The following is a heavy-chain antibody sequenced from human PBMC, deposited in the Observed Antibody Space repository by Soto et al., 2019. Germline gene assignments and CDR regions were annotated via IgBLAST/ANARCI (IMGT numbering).Heavy chain of an antibody. CDR1: GGSISSSSYY. D-gene: IGHD3-10*01. CDR2: IYYSGST. CDR3: ARRSGYYGSGSYYKAYMDV. V-gene: IGHV4-39*01. Sequence: QLQLQESGPGLVKPSETLSLTCTVSGGSISSSSYYWGWIRQPPGKGLEWIGSIYYSGSTYYNPSLKSRVTISVDTSKNQFSLKLSSVTAADTAVYYCARRSGYYGSGSYYKAYMDVWGKGTTVTVSS. J-gene: IGHJ6*03.